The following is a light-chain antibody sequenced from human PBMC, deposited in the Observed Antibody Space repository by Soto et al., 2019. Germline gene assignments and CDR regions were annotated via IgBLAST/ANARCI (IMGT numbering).Light chain of an antibody. J-gene: IGLJ3*02. CDR1: SSDVGGYNY. CDR2: EVS. Sequence: QSALTQPPSASGSPGQSVTISCTGTSSDVGGYNYVSWYQQHPGKAPKLMIYEVSKRPSGVPDRFSGSKSGNTASLTVSGLQAEDEADYYCAAWDDSLSGQGMFGGGTQLTVL. CDR3: AAWDDSLSGQGM. V-gene: IGLV2-8*01.